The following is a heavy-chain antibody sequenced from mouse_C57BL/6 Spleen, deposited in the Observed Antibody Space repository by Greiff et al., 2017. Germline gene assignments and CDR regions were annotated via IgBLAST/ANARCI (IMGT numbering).Heavy chain of an antibody. J-gene: IGHJ2*01. Sequence: QVQLQQPGAELVKPGASVKLSCKASGYTFTSYWMQWVKQRPGQGLEWIGEIDPSDSDTNYTPKFQGKATLTVDTSSSTAYMQLSSLTSEDSAVXSCESGVISTVVAPYYFDYWGQGTTLTVSS. V-gene: IGHV1-50*01. CDR1: GYTFTSYW. CDR3: ESGVISTVVAPYYFDY. CDR2: IDPSDSDT. D-gene: IGHD1-1*01.